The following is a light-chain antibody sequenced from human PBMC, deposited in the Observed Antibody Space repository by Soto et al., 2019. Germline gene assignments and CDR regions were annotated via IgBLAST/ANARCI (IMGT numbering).Light chain of an antibody. J-gene: IGKJ4*01. V-gene: IGKV3-11*01. CDR3: QQRRNWLT. CDR1: QSVSRY. Sequence: IVLTQSPATLSLSPGERATLSCRAGQSVSRYLDWYQQKPGQPPKLLIYDASSRATGIPARVSGSGSGTDFTLTISNLEPEDFAVYYCQQRRNWLTFGGGAKGAIK. CDR2: DAS.